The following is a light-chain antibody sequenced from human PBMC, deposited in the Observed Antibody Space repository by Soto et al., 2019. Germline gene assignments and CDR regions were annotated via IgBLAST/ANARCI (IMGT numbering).Light chain of an antibody. CDR1: QSVSSA. J-gene: IGKJ3*01. CDR3: QQRSNWPPYT. V-gene: IGKV3-11*01. Sequence: EIVLTQSPATLSLSPGERATLSCRASQSVSSALAWYQQKPGQTPRLLIYDASSRATGIPARFSGSGSGTDFTLTISSLEPEDFSVYYCQQRSNWPPYTFGPGTNVDI. CDR2: DAS.